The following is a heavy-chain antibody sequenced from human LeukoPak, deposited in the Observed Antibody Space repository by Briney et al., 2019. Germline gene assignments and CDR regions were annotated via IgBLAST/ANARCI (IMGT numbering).Heavy chain of an antibody. V-gene: IGHV3-48*03. D-gene: IGHD2-15*01. J-gene: IGHJ5*02. CDR3: ARGPDIVVVVAATGPGWFDP. CDR2: ISSSGSTI. CDR1: GFTFSSYE. Sequence: GGSLRLSCAASGFTFSSYEMNRVRQAPGKGLEWVSYISSSGSTIYYADSVKGRFTISRDNAKNSLYLQMNSLRAEDTAVYYCARGPDIVVVVAATGPGWFDPWGQGTLATVSS.